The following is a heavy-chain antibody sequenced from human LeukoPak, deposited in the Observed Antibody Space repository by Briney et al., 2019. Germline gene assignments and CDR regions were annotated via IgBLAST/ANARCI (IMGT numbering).Heavy chain of an antibody. Sequence: SETLSLTCTVSGASISSGLHYWAWIRQSPGQGLEWIVSIYYTGNTKYNPYLKSPVSLSVDASKNQFSLTLSSVTAADTAVYYCARNLTEDCSRNSCSAGWFDPWGQGILVTVSS. CDR3: ARNLTEDCSRNSCSAGWFDP. CDR2: IYYTGNT. D-gene: IGHD2-2*01. J-gene: IGHJ5*02. CDR1: GASISSGLHY. V-gene: IGHV4-39*01.